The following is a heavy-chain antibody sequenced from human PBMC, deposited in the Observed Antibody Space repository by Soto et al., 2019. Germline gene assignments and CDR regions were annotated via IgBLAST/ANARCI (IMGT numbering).Heavy chain of an antibody. J-gene: IGHJ4*02. CDR3: ARSVAVPGAHIDY. D-gene: IGHD6-19*01. Sequence: PSEPLSLTCSVSGGSISGSYWSWIRQSPGKGLEWLGYVYYTGSTNYSPSLRSRVSISVDTSKNEFSLRLSSVTAADTAVYFCARSVAVPGAHIDYWGQGTQVTV. CDR2: VYYTGST. V-gene: IGHV4-59*01. CDR1: GGSISGSY.